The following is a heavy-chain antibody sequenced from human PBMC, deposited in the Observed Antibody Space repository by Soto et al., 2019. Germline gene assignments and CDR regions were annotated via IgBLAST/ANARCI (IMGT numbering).Heavy chain of an antibody. CDR2: ISYDGSNK. CDR3: ARDQGLTGTIYYFDS. J-gene: IGHJ4*02. CDR1: GFTFSSYA. D-gene: IGHD1-7*01. V-gene: IGHV3-30-3*01. Sequence: QVQLVESGGGVVQPGRSLRLSCAASGFTFSSYAMHWVRQAPGKGLEWVAVISYDGSNKYYADSVKGRFTISRDNSKNPLYLQMNSLRAEDTAVYYCARDQGLTGTIYYFDSWGQGTLVTVSS.